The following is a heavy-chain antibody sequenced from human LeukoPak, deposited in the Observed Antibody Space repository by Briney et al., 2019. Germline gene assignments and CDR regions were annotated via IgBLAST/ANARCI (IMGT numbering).Heavy chain of an antibody. J-gene: IGHJ4*02. CDR1: GYTFTSYY. CDR2: INPSGGST. Sequence: GASVKVSCKASGYTFTSYYMHWVRQAPGQGLEWMGIINPSGGSTSYAQKFQGRVTMTRDTSTSTVYMELSSLRSEDTAVYYCARGSAYCSSTSCYAQTSPYYFDYWGQGTLVTVSS. CDR3: ARGSAYCSSTSCYAQTSPYYFDY. D-gene: IGHD2-2*01. V-gene: IGHV1-46*01.